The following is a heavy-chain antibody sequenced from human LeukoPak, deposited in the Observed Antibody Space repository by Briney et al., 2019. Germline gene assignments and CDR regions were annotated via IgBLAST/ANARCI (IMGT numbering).Heavy chain of an antibody. J-gene: IGHJ4*02. CDR3: ARGTTTRYFDY. Sequence: GGSLRLSCAASGFTVSTYYMTWVRQAPGKGLQWVSVISDSGGSTDYADSVKGRFTISRDNSKKALYLQLDSLRVDDTAVYYCARGTTTRYFDYWGQGTLVTVSS. CDR1: GFTVSTYY. CDR2: ISDSGGST. V-gene: IGHV3-23*01. D-gene: IGHD1-26*01.